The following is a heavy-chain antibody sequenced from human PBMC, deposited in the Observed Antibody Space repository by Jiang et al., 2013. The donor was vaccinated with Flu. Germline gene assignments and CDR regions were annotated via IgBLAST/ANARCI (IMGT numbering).Heavy chain of an antibody. V-gene: IGHV2-5*02. CDR3: AHILSYYYDASGFNYYFDY. Sequence: KPTQTLTLTCTFSGFSLSTSGVGVGWIRQPPGKALEWLALIYWDDDKRYSPSLKSRLTITKDTSKNQVVLTMTNMDPVDTATYYCAHILSYYYDASGFNYYFDYWGQGTLVTVSS. CDR2: IYWDDDK. D-gene: IGHD3-22*01. CDR1: GFSLSTSGVG. J-gene: IGHJ4*02.